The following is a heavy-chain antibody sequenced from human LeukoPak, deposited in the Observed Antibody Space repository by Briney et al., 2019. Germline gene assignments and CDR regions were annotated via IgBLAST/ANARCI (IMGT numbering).Heavy chain of an antibody. D-gene: IGHD1-26*01. CDR1: GFTFSTSD. Sequence: PGGSLRLSCVASGFTFSTSDMNWVRQAPGKGLDWVSYISRSGTNIYYAESVKGRFTISRDNAKKSLYLQMNSLRVEDTAVYYCARMGGNLSRWGQGTLVTVSS. CDR3: ARMGGNLSR. J-gene: IGHJ4*02. CDR2: ISRSGTNI. V-gene: IGHV3-48*03.